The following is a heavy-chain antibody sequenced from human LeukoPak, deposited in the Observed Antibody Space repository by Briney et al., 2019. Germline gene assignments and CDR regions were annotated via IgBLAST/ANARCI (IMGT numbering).Heavy chain of an antibody. V-gene: IGHV4-34*01. CDR1: GGSFSGYY. D-gene: IGHD2-2*01. J-gene: IGHJ5*02. CDR3: ARGNIVVVPAAITSWFDP. CDR2: INHSGST. Sequence: SETLSLTCAVYGGSFSGYYWSWIRQPPGKGLEWIGEINHSGSTNYNPSLKSRVTISVDTSKNQFSLKLSSVTAADTAVYYCARGNIVVVPAAITSWFDPWGQGTLVTVSS.